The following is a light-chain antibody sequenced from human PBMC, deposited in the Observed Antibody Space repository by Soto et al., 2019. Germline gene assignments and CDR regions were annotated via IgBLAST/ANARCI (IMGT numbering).Light chain of an antibody. CDR3: QQLGT. CDR2: GAS. J-gene: IGKJ1*01. V-gene: IGKV3-20*01. CDR1: QSVSSSY. Sequence: EIVLTQSPGTLSLSPGERATLSCRASQSVSSSYLAWYQQKPGQAPRLLIYGASSRATGIPDRFSASGSGTDFTLTISRLEPEDVAVDDCQQLGTFGQGTKVEIK.